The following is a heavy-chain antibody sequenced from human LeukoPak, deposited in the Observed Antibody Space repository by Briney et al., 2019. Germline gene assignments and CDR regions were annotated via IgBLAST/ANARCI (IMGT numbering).Heavy chain of an antibody. Sequence: SETLSLTCTVSGGSVSSGSYCWSWIRQPPGKGLEWIGYVYYSGSTYYNPSLKSRVTISVDTSKNQFSLKLSSVTAADTAVYYCARGDDSSGYYSSFDYWGQGTLVTVSS. J-gene: IGHJ4*02. CDR3: ARGDDSSGYYSSFDY. CDR1: GGSVSSGSYC. V-gene: IGHV4-61*01. D-gene: IGHD3-22*01. CDR2: VYYSGST.